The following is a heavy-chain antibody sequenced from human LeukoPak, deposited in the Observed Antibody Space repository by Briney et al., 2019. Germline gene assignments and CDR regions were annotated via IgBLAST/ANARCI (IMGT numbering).Heavy chain of an antibody. Sequence: PGGSLRLSCAASGFTFSTSAMHWVRQAPGKGLEWVAVISYDGSHKYYADSVKGRFTISRDNSKNTLYLQMNSLRAEDTAVYYCAKSYYDFWSGYYQTFDYWGQGTLVTVSS. D-gene: IGHD3-3*01. CDR3: AKSYYDFWSGYYQTFDY. CDR1: GFTFSTSA. V-gene: IGHV3-30*04. CDR2: ISYDGSHK. J-gene: IGHJ4*02.